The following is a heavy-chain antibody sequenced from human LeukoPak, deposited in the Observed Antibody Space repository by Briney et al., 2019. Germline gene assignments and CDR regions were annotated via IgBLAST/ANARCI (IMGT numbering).Heavy chain of an antibody. J-gene: IGHJ4*02. CDR2: ISHSGST. Sequence: PSETPSLTCAVYGGSFSGYYWSWIRQPPGTGLEWIGEISHSGSTNYNPSLKSRVTISVDTSKNQFSLKLSSVTVADTAVYYCARGSGSYSYEDYWGQGTLVTVSS. D-gene: IGHD1-26*01. V-gene: IGHV4-34*01. CDR1: GGSFSGYY. CDR3: ARGSGSYSYEDY.